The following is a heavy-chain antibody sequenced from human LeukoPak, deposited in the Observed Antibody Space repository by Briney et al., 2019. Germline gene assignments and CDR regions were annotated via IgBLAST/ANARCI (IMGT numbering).Heavy chain of an antibody. J-gene: IGHJ4*02. CDR1: GFIFSNYG. V-gene: IGHV3-33*03. CDR2: IWYDGYNK. CDR3: ASLDY. Sequence: PGGSLTLSCTASGFIFSNYGMHWVRQAPGKGLEWVAGIWYDGYNKFYADSVKGRFTISRDNAKNTLYLQMNTLRAEDTAVYYCASLDYWGQGTPVTVSS.